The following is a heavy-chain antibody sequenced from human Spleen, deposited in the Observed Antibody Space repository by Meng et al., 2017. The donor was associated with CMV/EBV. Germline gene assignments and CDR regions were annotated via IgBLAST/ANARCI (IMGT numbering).Heavy chain of an antibody. CDR2: IDPSSGGT. CDR1: GYTFTSYD. D-gene: IGHD2-15*01. CDR3: ARDGPHCSVGGCYFDF. J-gene: IGHJ4*02. Sequence: ASVKVSCKASGYTFTSYDINWVRQAPGQGLEWMGWIDPSSGGTNYAQKFQGRVIMTRDISTSTVYMELSNLRGDDRAVYYCARDGPHCSVGGCYFDFWGQGSLVTVSS. V-gene: IGHV1-2*02.